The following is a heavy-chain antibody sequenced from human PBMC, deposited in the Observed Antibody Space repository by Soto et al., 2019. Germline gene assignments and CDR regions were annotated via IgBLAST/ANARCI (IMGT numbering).Heavy chain of an antibody. CDR1: GFTLSSYA. Sequence: EVHLLESGGGLVQPGGSLTLSCAASGFTLSSYAMSWVRQAPGKGLEWVSAISGGGGDSTYYADSVKGRLIISKDNSKNTLYPQLSSLRADDTAVYYCAKELDISGKGAFDIGGHGTMVTVSS. D-gene: IGHD5-12*01. CDR3: AKELDISGKGAFDI. CDR2: ISGGGGDST. J-gene: IGHJ3*02. V-gene: IGHV3-23*01.